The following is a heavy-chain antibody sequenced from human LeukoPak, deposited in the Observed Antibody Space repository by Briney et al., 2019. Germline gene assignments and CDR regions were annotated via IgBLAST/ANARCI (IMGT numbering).Heavy chain of an antibody. Sequence: GGSLRLSCAASGFTFSSYGMHWVRQAPGKGLEWVAFIRYDGSNKYYADSVKGRFTISRDNSKNTLYLQMNSLRAEDTAVYYCANRYYYGSGSSYYYYYYMDVWGKGTTVTISS. CDR2: IRYDGSNK. CDR3: ANRYYYGSGSSYYYYYYMDV. D-gene: IGHD3-10*01. CDR1: GFTFSSYG. V-gene: IGHV3-30*02. J-gene: IGHJ6*03.